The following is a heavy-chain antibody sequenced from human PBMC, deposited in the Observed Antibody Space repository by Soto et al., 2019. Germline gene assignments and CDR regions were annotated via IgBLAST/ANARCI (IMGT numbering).Heavy chain of an antibody. Sequence: ASVKVSCKASGYTFTSYGISWVRQAPGRGLEWMGWISAYNGNTNYAQKLQGRVTMTTDTSTSTAYMELRSLRSDDTAVYYCARTYGSGSYYYYYGMDVWGQGTTVTVSS. J-gene: IGHJ6*02. CDR3: ARTYGSGSYYYYYGMDV. D-gene: IGHD3-10*01. V-gene: IGHV1-18*04. CDR2: ISAYNGNT. CDR1: GYTFTSYG.